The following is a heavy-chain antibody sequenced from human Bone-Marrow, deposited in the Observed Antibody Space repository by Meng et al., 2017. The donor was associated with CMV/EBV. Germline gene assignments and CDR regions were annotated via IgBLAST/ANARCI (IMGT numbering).Heavy chain of an antibody. CDR2: ISSSGSTI. J-gene: IGHJ6*02. Sequence: GESLKISCAASGFTFSSYEMNWVRQAPGKGLEWVSYISSSGSTIYYADSVKGRFTISRDNAKNSLYLQMNSLRAEDTAVYYCAREKVYCSSTSCSSYGMDVWGQGTTVTVYS. CDR3: AREKVYCSSTSCSSYGMDV. V-gene: IGHV3-48*03. CDR1: GFTFSSYE. D-gene: IGHD2-2*01.